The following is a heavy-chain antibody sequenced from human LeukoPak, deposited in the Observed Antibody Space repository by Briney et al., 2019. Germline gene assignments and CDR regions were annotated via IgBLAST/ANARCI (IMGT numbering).Heavy chain of an antibody. V-gene: IGHV3-21*01. CDR1: GFTFRIYS. CDR3: ARGEMATITESLDY. D-gene: IGHD5-24*01. CDR2: ITGSSDFI. J-gene: IGHJ4*02. Sequence: GGSLRLSCAASGFTFRIYSMIWVRQAPGKGLEWVSGITGSSDFIYYADSVKGRLTISRDNAQNSLYLQMNSLRAEDTAVYYWARGEMATITESLDYWGQGTLVTVSS.